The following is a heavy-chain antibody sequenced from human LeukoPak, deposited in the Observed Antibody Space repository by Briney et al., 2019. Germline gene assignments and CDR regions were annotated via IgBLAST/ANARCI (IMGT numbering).Heavy chain of an antibody. V-gene: IGHV3-7*01. J-gene: IGHJ4*02. CDR3: ARAIVVVVAAVNFDY. CDR2: IKQDGSEK. D-gene: IGHD2-15*01. Sequence: PGGSLRLSCAASGFTFSSYWMSWVRQAPGKGLEWVANIKQDGSEKYYVDSVQGRFTISRDNAKNSLYLQMNSLRAEDTAVYYCARAIVVVVAAVNFDYWGQGTLVTVSS. CDR1: GFTFSSYW.